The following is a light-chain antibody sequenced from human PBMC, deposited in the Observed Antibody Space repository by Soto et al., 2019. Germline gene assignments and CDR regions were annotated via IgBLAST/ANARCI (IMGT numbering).Light chain of an antibody. V-gene: IGLV2-8*01. CDR1: SSDVGGYVY. CDR2: EVN. J-gene: IGLJ2*01. Sequence: CTGTSSDVGGYVYVSWYQQYPGKAPKLMIYEVNKRPSGVPDRFSGSKSGNTASLTVSGLQAEDEADYYCSSYAGTNTDVIFGGGTKLTVL. CDR3: SSYAGTNTDVI.